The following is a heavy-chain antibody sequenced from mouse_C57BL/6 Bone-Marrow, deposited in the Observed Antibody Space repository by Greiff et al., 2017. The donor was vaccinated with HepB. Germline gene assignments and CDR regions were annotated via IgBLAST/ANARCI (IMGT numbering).Heavy chain of an antibody. Sequence: VKLMESGPGLVQPSQSLSITCTVSGFSLTSYGVHWVRQSPGKGLEWLGVIWSGGSTDYNAAFISRLSISKDNSKSQVFFKMNSLQAYDTAIYYCARKHWYFDVWGTGTTVTVSS. CDR3: ARKHWYFDV. CDR2: IWSGGST. J-gene: IGHJ1*03. CDR1: GFSLTSYG. V-gene: IGHV2-2*01.